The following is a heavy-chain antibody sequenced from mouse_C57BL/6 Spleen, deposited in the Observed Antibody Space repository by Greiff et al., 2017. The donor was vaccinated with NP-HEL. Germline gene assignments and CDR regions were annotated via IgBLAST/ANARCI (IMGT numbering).Heavy chain of an antibody. CDR2: ISSGSSTI. J-gene: IGHJ2*01. V-gene: IGHV5-17*01. Sequence: DVMLVESGGGLVKPGGSLKLSCAASGFTFSDYGMHWVRPAPEKGLEWVAYISSGSSTIYYADTVKGRFTISRDNAKNTLFLQMTSLRSEDTAMYYCARGGDYYFDYWCQGTTLTVSS. CDR3: ARGGDYYFDY. D-gene: IGHD1-1*02. CDR1: GFTFSDYG.